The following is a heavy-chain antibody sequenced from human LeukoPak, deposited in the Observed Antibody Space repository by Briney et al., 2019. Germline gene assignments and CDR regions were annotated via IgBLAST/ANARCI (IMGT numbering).Heavy chain of an antibody. J-gene: IGHJ6*04. Sequence: GGSLRLSCSASGFTFSSYEMNWVRQAPGKGLEWVSYISSSGSTIYYADSVKGRFTISRDNAKNSLYLQMNSLRAEDTAVYYCARDGGYCSGGSCKADVWGKGTTVTVSS. V-gene: IGHV3-48*03. CDR3: ARDGGYCSGGSCKADV. D-gene: IGHD2-15*01. CDR1: GFTFSSYE. CDR2: ISSSGSTI.